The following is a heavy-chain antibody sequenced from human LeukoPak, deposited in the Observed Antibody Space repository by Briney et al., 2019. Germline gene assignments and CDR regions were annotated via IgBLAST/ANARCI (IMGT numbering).Heavy chain of an antibody. CDR3: ARLPPYSSSSYYFDY. J-gene: IGHJ4*02. CDR2: IYHSGIT. D-gene: IGHD6-6*01. CDR1: GGSISSYY. V-gene: IGHV4-59*08. Sequence: SETLSLTCTVSGGSISSYYWNWIRQPPGKGLEWIGSIYHSGITYYNPSLKSRVTISVDTSKNQFSLKLSSVTAADTAVYYCARLPPYSSSSYYFDYWGQGTLATVSS.